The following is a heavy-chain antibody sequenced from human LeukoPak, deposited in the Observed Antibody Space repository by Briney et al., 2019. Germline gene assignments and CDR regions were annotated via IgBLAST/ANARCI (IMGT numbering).Heavy chain of an antibody. CDR1: GFTFSSYS. D-gene: IGHD3-10*01. Sequence: GGSLRLSCAASGFTFSSYSMNWVRQAPGKGLEWVSSISSSSSYINYADSVKGRFTISRDNAKNSLYLQMNSLRAEDTAVYYCASNKDYYGSGSYVGWGQGTLVTVSS. CDR3: ASNKDYYGSGSYVG. CDR2: ISSSSSYI. V-gene: IGHV3-21*01. J-gene: IGHJ4*02.